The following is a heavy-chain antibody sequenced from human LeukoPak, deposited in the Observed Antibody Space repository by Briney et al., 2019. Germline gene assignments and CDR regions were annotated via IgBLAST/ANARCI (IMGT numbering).Heavy chain of an antibody. CDR1: RFSFRNYL. CDR2: INQDGSER. J-gene: IGHJ5*02. V-gene: IGHV3-7*01. Sequence: GGSLRLSCTPSRFSFRNYLMAWVRQAPGKGLEWVGNINQDGSERNYVDSVKGRFTISRDNAKNSLFLQMNSLRAEDTAVYYCARECGSGSCRRRFDPWGQGTLVTVSS. CDR3: ARECGSGSCRRRFDP. D-gene: IGHD3-10*01.